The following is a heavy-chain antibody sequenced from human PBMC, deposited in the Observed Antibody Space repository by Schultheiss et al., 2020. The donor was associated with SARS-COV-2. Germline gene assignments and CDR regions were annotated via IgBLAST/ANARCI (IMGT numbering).Heavy chain of an antibody. CDR2: ISSRGSTK. J-gene: IGHJ4*02. V-gene: IGHV3-48*03. D-gene: IGHD3-22*01. Sequence: GGSLRLSCAASGFTFSGSAMHWVRQASGKGLEWVSYISSRGSTKYYADSVKGRFTISRDNAKNSLYLEMNSLRAEDTAVYYCARENYYDSTLVDYWGQGTLVTVSS. CDR1: GFTFSGSA. CDR3: ARENYYDSTLVDY.